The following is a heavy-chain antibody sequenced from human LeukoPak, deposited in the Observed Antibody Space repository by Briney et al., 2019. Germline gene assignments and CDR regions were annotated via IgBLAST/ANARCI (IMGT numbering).Heavy chain of an antibody. Sequence: ASVKVSCKASGYTFTSYDINWVRQATGQGLEWMGWMNPNSGNTGYARKFQGRVTMTRNTSISTAYMELSSLRSEDTAVYYCAITKWSGYYTRWFDPWGQGTLVTVSS. J-gene: IGHJ5*02. CDR1: GYTFTSYD. CDR2: MNPNSGNT. V-gene: IGHV1-8*01. CDR3: AITKWSGYYTRWFDP. D-gene: IGHD3-3*01.